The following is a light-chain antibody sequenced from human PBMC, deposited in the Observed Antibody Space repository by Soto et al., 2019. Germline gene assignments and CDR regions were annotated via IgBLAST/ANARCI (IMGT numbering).Light chain of an antibody. V-gene: IGKV3-15*01. J-gene: IGKJ4*01. CDR3: QQYDNWPLT. CDR1: RGLSSN. CDR2: DAS. Sequence: EIVMTHSPATLSVSTGERATLSCRASRGLSSNLAWYQQKPGQAPRLLIYDASTRATGIPARFSGSGSGTEFTLTISSLQSEDFAVYYCQQYDNWPLTFGGGTKVDIK.